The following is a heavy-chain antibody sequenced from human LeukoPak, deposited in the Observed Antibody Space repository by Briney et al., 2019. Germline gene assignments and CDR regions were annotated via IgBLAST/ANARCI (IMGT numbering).Heavy chain of an antibody. CDR2: IKPNNGGT. CDR3: ARARGDIVVVPAAIWFDP. V-gene: IGHV1-2*02. D-gene: IGHD2-2*01. CDR1: GYTFTGYY. J-gene: IGHJ5*02. Sequence: ASVKVSCKAFGYTFTGYYMHWVRQAPGQGLEWMGWIKPNNGGTNYAQKFQGRVTMTRDTSISTAYMELSRLRSDDTAVYYYARARGDIVVVPAAIWFDPWGQGTLVTVSS.